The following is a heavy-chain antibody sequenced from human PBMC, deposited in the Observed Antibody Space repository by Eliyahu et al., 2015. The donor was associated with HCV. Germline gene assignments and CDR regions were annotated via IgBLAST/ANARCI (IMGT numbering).Heavy chain of an antibody. CDR2: ISGYXGDT. J-gene: IGHJ6*02. CDR3: ASRLWINGDGMDV. CDR1: GYAFVSHG. V-gene: IGHV1-18*04. D-gene: IGHD2-8*01. Sequence: QDQLVQSGPEVKKSGASGKVSCKASGYAFVSHGISWVRQAPGQGLEWMGWISGYXGDTNYAQKVQGRLTMTTDTTATTAYMELRSLRSDDTAVYYCASRLWINGDGMDVWGQGTTVTVSS.